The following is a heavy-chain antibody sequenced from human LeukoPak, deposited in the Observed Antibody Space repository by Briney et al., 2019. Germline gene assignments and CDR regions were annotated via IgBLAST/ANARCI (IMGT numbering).Heavy chain of an antibody. CDR3: ARGLGQLALYGWFDP. CDR1: GGSISSYY. Sequence: SSETLSLTCTVSGGSISSYYWSWIRQPAGKGLEWIGRIYTSGSTNYNPSLKSRVTMSVNTSKNQFSLKLSSVTAADTAVYYCARGLGQLALYGWFDPWGQGTLVTVSS. J-gene: IGHJ5*02. V-gene: IGHV4-4*07. D-gene: IGHD3-16*01. CDR2: IYTSGST.